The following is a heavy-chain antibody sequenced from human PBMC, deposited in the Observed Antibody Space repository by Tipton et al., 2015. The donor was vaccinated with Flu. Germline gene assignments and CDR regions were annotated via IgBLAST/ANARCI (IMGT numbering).Heavy chain of an antibody. V-gene: IGHV4-38-2*01. CDR2: IYHSGST. J-gene: IGHJ1*01. CDR3: ARGVAVAMYFQH. Sequence: WGWIRQPPGKGLEWIGSIYHSGSTYYNPSLKSRVTISLDTSKNQFSLKLRSVTAADTAVYYCARGVAVAMYFQHWGQGTLVTVSS. D-gene: IGHD6-19*01.